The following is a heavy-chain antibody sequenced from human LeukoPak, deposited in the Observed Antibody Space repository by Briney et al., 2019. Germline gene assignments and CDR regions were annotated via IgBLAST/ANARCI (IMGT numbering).Heavy chain of an antibody. D-gene: IGHD1-1*01. Sequence: SETLSLTCAVYGGSFSGYYWSWIRQPPGKGLEWIGEINHSGSTNYNPSLKSRVTISVDTSKNQFSLKLSSVTAADTAVYYCARDQAGTRGDAFDIWGQGTMVTVSS. CDR2: INHSGST. CDR1: GGSFSGYY. V-gene: IGHV4-34*01. CDR3: ARDQAGTRGDAFDI. J-gene: IGHJ3*02.